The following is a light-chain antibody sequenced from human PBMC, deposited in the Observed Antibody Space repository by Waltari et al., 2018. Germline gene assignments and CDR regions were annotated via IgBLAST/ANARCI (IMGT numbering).Light chain of an antibody. V-gene: IGKV3-20*01. CDR2: GAS. CDR3: QQYGNSPPYT. J-gene: IGKJ2*01. CDR1: QSVDSAY. Sequence: ELVLTQSPGTLSLSPGDRAPLSCRASQSVDSAYLAWFQQKPGQAPSLLIYGASSRATGIPDRFSGSASGTGFTLTISRLEPEDFAIYYCQQYGNSPPYTFGQGTKLEIK.